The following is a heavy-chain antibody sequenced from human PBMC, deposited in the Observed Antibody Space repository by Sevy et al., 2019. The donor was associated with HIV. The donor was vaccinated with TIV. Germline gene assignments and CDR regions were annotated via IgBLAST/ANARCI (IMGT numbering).Heavy chain of an antibody. J-gene: IGHJ4*02. Sequence: GGSLRLSCAASGFTFSSYWMHWVRQAPGKGLVWVSRIKTDGSDTSYADSVKGRFTISRDNTKNTLYLQMNSLRAEDTAVYYCTTEITMIVVVIKGNYWGQGTLVTVSS. CDR2: IKTDGSDT. V-gene: IGHV3-74*01. D-gene: IGHD3-22*01. CDR1: GFTFSSYW. CDR3: TTEITMIVVVIKGNY.